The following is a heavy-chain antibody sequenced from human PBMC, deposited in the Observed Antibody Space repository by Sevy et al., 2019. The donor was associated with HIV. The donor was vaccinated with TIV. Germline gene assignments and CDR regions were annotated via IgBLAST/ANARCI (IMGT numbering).Heavy chain of an antibody. CDR3: TTIVGATTMFAFDI. D-gene: IGHD1-26*01. CDR2: IKSKTDGWTT. Sequence: GGSLRLSCAASGFTFSNAWMSWVRQAPGKGLEWVGRIKSKTDGWTTDYAAPVKGRFTISRDDSKNTLYLQMNSLKTEDTAVYYCTTIVGATTMFAFDIWGQGTMVTVSS. V-gene: IGHV3-15*01. J-gene: IGHJ3*02. CDR1: GFTFSNAW.